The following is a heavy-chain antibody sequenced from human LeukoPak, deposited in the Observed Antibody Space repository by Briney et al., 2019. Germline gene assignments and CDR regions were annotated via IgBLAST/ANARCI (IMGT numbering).Heavy chain of an antibody. D-gene: IGHD6-13*01. V-gene: IGHV3-74*01. Sequence: GGSLRLSCAASGFTFSSYWMHWVRQAPGKGLVWVSRINSDGSSTSYADSVKGRFTISRDNAKNTLYLQMNSLRAEDTAVYYCASITAGFEHDYWGQGTLVTVSS. J-gene: IGHJ4*02. CDR2: INSDGSST. CDR1: GFTFSSYW. CDR3: ASITAGFEHDY.